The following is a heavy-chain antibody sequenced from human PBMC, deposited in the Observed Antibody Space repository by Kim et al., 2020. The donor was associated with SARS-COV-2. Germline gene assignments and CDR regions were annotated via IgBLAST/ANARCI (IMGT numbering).Heavy chain of an antibody. J-gene: IGHJ6*02. CDR1: GYTFTSYD. V-gene: IGHV1-8*01. Sequence: ASVKVSCKASGYTFTSYDINWVRQATGQGLEWMGWMNPNSGNTGYAQKFQGRVTMTRNTSISTAYMELSSLRSEDTAVYYCASFLIHQLRYFDWKYYGMDVWGQGTTVTVSS. CDR2: MNPNSGNT. CDR3: ASFLIHQLRYFDWKYYGMDV. D-gene: IGHD3-9*01.